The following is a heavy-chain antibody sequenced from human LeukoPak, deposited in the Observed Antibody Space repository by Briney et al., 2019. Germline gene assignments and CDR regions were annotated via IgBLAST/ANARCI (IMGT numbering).Heavy chain of an antibody. J-gene: IGHJ4*02. CDR1: YW. CDR3: ARQFGGNSEFDY. D-gene: IGHD4-23*01. Sequence: YWSWIRQMPGKGLEWMGIIYPGDSDIRYSPSFQGQVTISADKSISTAYLQWSSLKASGTAMYYCARQFGGNSEFDYWGQGTLVTVSS. V-gene: IGHV5-51*01. CDR2: IYPGDSDI.